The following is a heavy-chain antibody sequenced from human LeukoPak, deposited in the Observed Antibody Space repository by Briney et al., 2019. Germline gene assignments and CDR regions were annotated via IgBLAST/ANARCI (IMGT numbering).Heavy chain of an antibody. D-gene: IGHD3-16*01. CDR2: ISGSGGST. V-gene: IGHV3-23*01. Sequence: GGSLRLSCAASGFTFGDYAMHWVRQAPGKGLEWVSGISGSGGSTYYADSVKGRFTISRDNSKNTLYVQMNSLRDEDTAVYYCAKEGDYVWGSYGDYWGQGTLVTVSS. CDR3: AKEGDYVWGSYGDY. CDR1: GFTFGDYA. J-gene: IGHJ4*02.